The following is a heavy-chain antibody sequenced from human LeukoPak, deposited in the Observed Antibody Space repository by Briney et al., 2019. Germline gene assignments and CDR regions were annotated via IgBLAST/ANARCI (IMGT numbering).Heavy chain of an antibody. D-gene: IGHD6-13*01. CDR1: VGFLHRYY. Sequence: TESLPHAVCVGFLHRYYWIGAREPPGKGVEWGGEIAHSGSTKYKPYLQSRVTISVDTSKNQSSLKLSSATTAHTAVYYCARAGSGTPQLALRGSTITHMDVWGQGTTVTVSS. J-gene: IGHJ6*02. V-gene: IGHV4-34*01. CDR2: IAHSGST. CDR3: ARAGSGTPQLALRGSTITHMDV.